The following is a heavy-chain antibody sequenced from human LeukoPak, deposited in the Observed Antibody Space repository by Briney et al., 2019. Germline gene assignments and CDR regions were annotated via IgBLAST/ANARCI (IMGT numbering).Heavy chain of an antibody. D-gene: IGHD3-22*01. Sequence: PGRSLRLSCAASGFTFSRSAMHWVRQAPGKGLEWVAIISYDGGNKYYADSVKGRFTISRDNSKNTLYLQMNSLRAEDTAVYYCAKDDYYDSSIYYFDYWGQGTLVTVSS. CDR2: ISYDGGNK. V-gene: IGHV3-30*04. CDR1: GFTFSRSA. J-gene: IGHJ4*02. CDR3: AKDDYYDSSIYYFDY.